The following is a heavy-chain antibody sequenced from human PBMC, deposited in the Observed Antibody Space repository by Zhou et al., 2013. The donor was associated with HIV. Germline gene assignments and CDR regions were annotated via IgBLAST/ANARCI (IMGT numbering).Heavy chain of an antibody. D-gene: IGHD3-10*01. Sequence: QVQLVQSGAEVKKPGSSVKVSCTASGYTFTYRYLHWVRQAPGQALEWMGWITPFNGKTDYAQKFQDRVTMTRDRSMSTAYMELSRLRSEDSAIYYCDKSPDKRQSYYYGFGWFRGDRPPSLDYVGPREPWSTVSS. CDR3: DKSPDKRQSYYYGFGWFRGDRPPSLDY. CDR1: GYTFTYRY. J-gene: IGHJ4*02. V-gene: IGHV1-45*02. CDR2: ITPFNGKT.